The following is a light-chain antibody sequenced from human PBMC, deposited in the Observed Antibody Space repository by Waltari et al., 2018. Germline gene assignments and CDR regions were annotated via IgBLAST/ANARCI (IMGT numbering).Light chain of an antibody. CDR3: QQTSSWPLT. Sequence: EIVLTQSPATLSLSPGQRATLSCRASQSVSINLGWYQPKLGQPPRLLIYDTSNRATGIPDRFSASGFGTDFTLTISSLEPEDFAVYFCQQTSSWPLTFGGGTKVEIK. J-gene: IGKJ4*01. CDR1: QSVSIN. V-gene: IGKV3-11*01. CDR2: DTS.